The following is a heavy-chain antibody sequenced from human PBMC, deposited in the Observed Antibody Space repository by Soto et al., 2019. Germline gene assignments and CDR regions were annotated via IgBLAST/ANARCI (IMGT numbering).Heavy chain of an antibody. CDR2: ISYDGSNK. CDR1: GFTFSSYA. V-gene: IGHV3-30-3*01. J-gene: IGHJ4*02. D-gene: IGHD5-12*01. CDR3: ATSDVEMATIERGDY. Sequence: QVQLVESGGGVVQPGRSLRLSCAASGFTFSSYAMHWVRQAPGKGLEWVAVISYDGSNKYYADSVKGRFTISRDNSKITLYLQMNSLRAEDTAVYYCATSDVEMATIERGDYWGQGTLVTVSS.